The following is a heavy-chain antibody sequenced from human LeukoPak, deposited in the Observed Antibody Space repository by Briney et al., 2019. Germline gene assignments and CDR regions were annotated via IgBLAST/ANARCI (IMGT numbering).Heavy chain of an antibody. J-gene: IGHJ5*02. D-gene: IGHD6-19*01. V-gene: IGHV4-59*12. Sequence: PSETLSLTCTVSGGSISSYYWSWIRQPPGKGLEWIGYIYYSGSTNYNPSLKSRVTISVDTSKNQFSLKLSSVTAADTAVYYCARGSLAVAVSNWFDPWGQGTLVTVSS. CDR2: IYYSGST. CDR1: GGSISSYY. CDR3: ARGSLAVAVSNWFDP.